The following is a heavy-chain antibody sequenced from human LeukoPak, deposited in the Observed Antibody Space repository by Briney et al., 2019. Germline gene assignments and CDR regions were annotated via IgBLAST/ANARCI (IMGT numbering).Heavy chain of an antibody. CDR1: GYTFTVYD. Sequence: ASVTVSCTASGYTFTVYDFNWVRQATGQRPEWMGWMSPNSGDTGYAQKFQDRVTMTRNTSISTAYMELSSLRSDDTAVYYCARGPPNWGYDYWGPGTLVTVSS. CDR3: ARGPPNWGYDY. J-gene: IGHJ4*02. V-gene: IGHV1-8*01. D-gene: IGHD7-27*01. CDR2: MSPNSGDT.